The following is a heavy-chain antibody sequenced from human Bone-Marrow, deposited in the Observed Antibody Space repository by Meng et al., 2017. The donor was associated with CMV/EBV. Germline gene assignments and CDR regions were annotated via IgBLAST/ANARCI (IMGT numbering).Heavy chain of an antibody. J-gene: IGHJ4*02. V-gene: IGHV1-69*04. Sequence: VSYKASGVTSHHSALSWVRQAPGQGLEWMGKIIPVLGIADYAQKFQGRVTITADKSTSTAYMELSSLRSEDTAIYYCARLGPDYALDHWGQGTLVTAPQ. CDR2: IIPVLGIA. D-gene: IGHD4-17*01. CDR3: ARLGPDYALDH. CDR1: GVTSHHSA.